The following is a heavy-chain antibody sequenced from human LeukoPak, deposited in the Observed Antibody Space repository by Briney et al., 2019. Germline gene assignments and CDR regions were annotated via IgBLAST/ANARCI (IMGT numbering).Heavy chain of an antibody. CDR3: ARDQSSRYSSSWSYFDY. J-gene: IGHJ4*02. CDR1: GGSFSGYY. D-gene: IGHD6-13*01. Sequence: PSETLSLTCAVYGGSFSGYYWSWIRQPPGKGLEWIGEINHSGNTNYNPSLKSRVTISVDTSKNQFSLKLSSVTAADTAVYYCARDQSSRYSSSWSYFDYWGQGTLVTVSS. V-gene: IGHV4-34*01. CDR2: INHSGNT.